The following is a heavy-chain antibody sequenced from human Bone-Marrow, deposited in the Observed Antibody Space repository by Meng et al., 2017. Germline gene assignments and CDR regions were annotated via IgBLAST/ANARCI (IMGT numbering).Heavy chain of an antibody. CDR2: IWYDGSNK. CDR3: ARAVGMGSYGFGSDYYYYYGMDV. Sequence: GESLKISCAASGFTFSSYGMHWVRQAPGKGLEWVAVIWYDGSNKYYADSVKSRFTISRDNSKNTLYLQMNSLRAEDTAVYYCARAVGMGSYGFGSDYYYYYGMDVWGQGTTVTVSS. J-gene: IGHJ6*02. V-gene: IGHV3-33*01. CDR1: GFTFSSYG. D-gene: IGHD5-18*01.